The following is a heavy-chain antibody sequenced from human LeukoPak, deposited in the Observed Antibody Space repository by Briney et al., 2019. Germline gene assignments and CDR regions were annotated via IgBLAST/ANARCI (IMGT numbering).Heavy chain of an antibody. CDR3: ARGGATGTVVDY. J-gene: IGHJ4*02. CDR1: GFIFRSFA. Sequence: GGSLRLSCAASGFIFRSFAMSWVRQAPGKGLEWVSAISGSGGSTYYADSVKGRFTISRDNAKNSLYLQMNSLRAEDTAVYYCARGGATGTVVDYWGQGTLVTVSS. CDR2: ISGSGGST. V-gene: IGHV3-23*01. D-gene: IGHD6-13*01.